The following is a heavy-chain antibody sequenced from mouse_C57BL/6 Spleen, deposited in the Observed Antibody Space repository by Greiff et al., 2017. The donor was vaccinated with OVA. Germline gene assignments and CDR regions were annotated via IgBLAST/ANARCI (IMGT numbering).Heavy chain of an antibody. CDR3: APIYYDYGGFAY. CDR1: GYSITSGYY. J-gene: IGHJ3*01. CDR2: ISYDGSN. D-gene: IGHD2-4*01. V-gene: IGHV3-6*01. Sequence: DVKLVESGPGLVKPSQSLSLTCSVTGYSITSGYYWNWIRQFPGNKLEWMGYISYDGSNNYNPSLKNRISITRDTSKNQFFLKLNSVTTEDTATYYCAPIYYDYGGFAYWGQGTLVTVSA.